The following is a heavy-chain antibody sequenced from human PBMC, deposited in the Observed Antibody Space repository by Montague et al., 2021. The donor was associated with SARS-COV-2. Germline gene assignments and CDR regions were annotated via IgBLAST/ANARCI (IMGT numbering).Heavy chain of an antibody. D-gene: IGHD1-26*01. CDR1: GGSSSGYY. CDR3: AREPQVGAMDY. Sequence: ETLSLTCAVYGGSSSGYYWSWIRQPPGKGLEWIGEINHSGSTNYNPSLKSRVTISVDTSKNQFSLRLSSVTAADTAVYYCAREPQVGAMDYWGQGTLVTVSS. V-gene: IGHV4-34*01. CDR2: INHSGST. J-gene: IGHJ4*02.